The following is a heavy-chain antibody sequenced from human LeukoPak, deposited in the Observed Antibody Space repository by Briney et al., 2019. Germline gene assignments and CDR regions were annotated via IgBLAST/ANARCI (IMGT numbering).Heavy chain of an antibody. J-gene: IGHJ3*02. D-gene: IGHD2-15*01. CDR2: ISGSGGST. V-gene: IGHV3-23*01. CDR1: GFTLSSYA. CDR3: ARGAVVVVAATSTDAFDI. Sequence: GGSLRLSCAASGFTLSSYAMSWVRQAPGKGLEWVSAISGSGGSTYYVDSVKGRFTISRDNSKNTLYLQMNSLRAEDTAVYYCARGAVVVVAATSTDAFDIWGQGTMVTVSS.